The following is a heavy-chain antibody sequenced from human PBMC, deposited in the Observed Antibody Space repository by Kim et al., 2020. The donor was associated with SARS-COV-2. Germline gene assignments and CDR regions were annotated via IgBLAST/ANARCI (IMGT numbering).Heavy chain of an antibody. CDR2: IIPIFGTA. J-gene: IGHJ6*02. CDR3: AREGPGGDSNYRGDYYYGMDV. V-gene: IGHV1-69*13. D-gene: IGHD4-4*01. Sequence: SVKVSCKASGGTFSSYAISWVRQAPGQGLEWMGGIIPIFGTANYAQKFQGRVTITADESTSTAYMELSSLRSEDTAVYYCAREGPGGDSNYRGDYYYGMDVWGQGTTVTVSS. CDR1: GGTFSSYA.